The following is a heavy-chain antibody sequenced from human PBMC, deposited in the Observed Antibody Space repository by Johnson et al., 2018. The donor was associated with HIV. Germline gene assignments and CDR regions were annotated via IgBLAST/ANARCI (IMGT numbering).Heavy chain of an antibody. CDR3: ATGAFDWLGDAFDI. D-gene: IGHD3-9*01. CDR2: ISYDGSNK. CDR1: GFTFSSYA. V-gene: IGHV3-30*04. J-gene: IGHJ3*02. Sequence: VQLVESGGGVVQPGRSLRLSCAASGFTFSSYAMHWVRQAPGKGLEWVAVISYDGSNKYYADSVKGRFTISRDNSKNTLYLQMNSLRAEDTAVYYCATGAFDWLGDAFDIWGQGTMVTVSS.